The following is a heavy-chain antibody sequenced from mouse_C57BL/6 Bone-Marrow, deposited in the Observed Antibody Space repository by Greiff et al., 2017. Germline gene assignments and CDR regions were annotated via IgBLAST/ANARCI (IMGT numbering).Heavy chain of an antibody. CDR3: ASRSLYYYAMDY. D-gene: IGHD6-1*01. J-gene: IGHJ4*01. Sequence: QVQLQQPGAELVKPGASVKLSCKASGYTFTSYWMQWVKQRPGQGLEWIGEIDPSDSYTNYNQKFKGKATLTVDTSSSTAYMQLSSLTSEDSAVYYCASRSLYYYAMDYWGQGTSVTVSS. CDR2: IDPSDSYT. CDR1: GYTFTSYW. V-gene: IGHV1-50*01.